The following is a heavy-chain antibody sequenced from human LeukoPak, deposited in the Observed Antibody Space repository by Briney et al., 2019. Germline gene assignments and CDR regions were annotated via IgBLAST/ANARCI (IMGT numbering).Heavy chain of an antibody. CDR1: GFTFGDYA. J-gene: IGHJ4*02. CDR3: TRDGRWDGYSSSWLPKY. CDR2: IRSKAYGGTT. V-gene: IGHV3-49*04. Sequence: GGSLRLSCTASGFTFGDYAMSWVRQAPGKGLEWVGFIRSKAYGGTTEYAASVKGRFTISRDDSKSIAYLQMNSLKTEDTAVYYCTRDGRWDGYSSSWLPKYWGQGTLVTVSS. D-gene: IGHD6-13*01.